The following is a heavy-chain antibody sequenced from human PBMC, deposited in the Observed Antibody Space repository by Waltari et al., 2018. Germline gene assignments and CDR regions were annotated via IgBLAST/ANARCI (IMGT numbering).Heavy chain of an antibody. Sequence: VKLVQSGAEVKTPGASVDISCKTSGYTFTRSYIHWIRQPPGQGPEWMGRINPNDDSVTYAQKFQDRVIMTSDTSTNTVFMELRGLTSDDTAIYFCARDDHRSSGYYGLIVDFWGQGTPVTVSS. V-gene: IGHV1-46*01. CDR1: GYTFTRSY. J-gene: IGHJ4*02. D-gene: IGHD3-3*01. CDR2: INPNDDSV. CDR3: ARDDHRSSGYYGLIVDF.